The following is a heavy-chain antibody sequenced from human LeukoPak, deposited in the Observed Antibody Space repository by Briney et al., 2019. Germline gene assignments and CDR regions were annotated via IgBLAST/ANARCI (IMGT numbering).Heavy chain of an antibody. CDR3: AKERDLVGTTYYFGH. CDR2: IRNDGSDK. J-gene: IGHJ4*02. Sequence: PGGSLRLSCAASGFTFSNYGIHWVRQAPGKGLEWVAFIRNDGSDKYYADSVRGRFTISRDNSKNTVYLQMNSLRAEDTAVYYCAKERDLVGTTYYFGHWGQGTLVTVSS. CDR1: GFTFSNYG. V-gene: IGHV3-30*02. D-gene: IGHD1-26*01.